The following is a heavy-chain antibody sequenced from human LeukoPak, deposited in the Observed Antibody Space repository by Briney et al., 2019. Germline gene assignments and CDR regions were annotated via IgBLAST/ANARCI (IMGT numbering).Heavy chain of an antibody. V-gene: IGHV2-5*01. CDR3: AHIVVGQPPGY. D-gene: IGHD2-2*01. Sequence: ESGPTLVNPTQTLTLTCTFSGFSLSTSGVGVGWIRQPPGRALEWLALIYWNDDKRYSPSLKSRLTIIKDTSKNQVVLTMTNMDPVDTATYYCAHIVVGQPPGYWGQGTLVTVSS. J-gene: IGHJ4*02. CDR2: IYWNDDK. CDR1: GFSLSTSGVG.